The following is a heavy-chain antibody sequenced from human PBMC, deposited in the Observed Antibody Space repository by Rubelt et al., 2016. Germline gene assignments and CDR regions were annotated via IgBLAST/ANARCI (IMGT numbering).Heavy chain of an antibody. CDR1: GGSFSGYY. D-gene: IGHD3-22*01. Sequence: QVQLQQWGAGLLKPSETLSLTCAVYGGSFSGYYWSWIRQPPGKGLEWIGSIYYSGSTYYNPSLKSRVTSSVDTSKNQFSLKLSSVTAADTAVYYCARHGHPEGYYDSSGYYNYFDYWGQGTLVTVSS. V-gene: IGHV4-34*01. CDR3: ARHGHPEGYYDSSGYYNYFDY. J-gene: IGHJ4*02. CDR2: IYYSGST.